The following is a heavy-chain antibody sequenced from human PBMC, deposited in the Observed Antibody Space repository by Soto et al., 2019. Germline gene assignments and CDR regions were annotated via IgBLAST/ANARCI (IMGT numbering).Heavy chain of an antibody. Sequence: QPGGSMRLSCAASGFPFSSYGMHWVRQAPGKGLEWVAVIWYDGSNKYYADSVKGRFTISRDNSKNTLYLQMNSLRAEDTAVYYCARDGNYDSSGYLGYWGQGTLVTVSS. V-gene: IGHV3-33*01. CDR2: IWYDGSNK. CDR1: GFPFSSYG. J-gene: IGHJ4*02. D-gene: IGHD3-22*01. CDR3: ARDGNYDSSGYLGY.